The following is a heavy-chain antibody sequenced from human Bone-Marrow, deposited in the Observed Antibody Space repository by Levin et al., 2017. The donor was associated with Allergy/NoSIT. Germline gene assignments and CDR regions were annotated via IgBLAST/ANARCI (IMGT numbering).Heavy chain of an antibody. CDR1: GFIFTSYA. Sequence: GGSLRLSCEASGFIFTSYAMNWVRQAPGKGLEWLSLISYDGSHQYYADSVRGRFIISRDNSKSTVYLQMESLRPDDTALYYCVGDARGYTSINDFYYGMDVWGQGTTVIVSS. CDR3: VGDARGYTSINDFYYGMDV. V-gene: IGHV3-30*04. J-gene: IGHJ6*02. D-gene: IGHD5-18*01. CDR2: ISYDGSHQ.